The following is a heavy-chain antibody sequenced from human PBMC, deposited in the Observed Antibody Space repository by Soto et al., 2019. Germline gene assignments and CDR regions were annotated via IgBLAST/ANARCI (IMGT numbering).Heavy chain of an antibody. J-gene: IGHJ5*02. CDR2: IYYSGGT. Sequence: PSETLSLTCTVSGVSISSGGYYWSCIRQHPGKGLEWIGYIYYSGGTYYNPSLTSRLTISVDTSKNQFSLKLSSVTAADTAVYFCARGYSDYDTNWFDPWGQGALVTVSS. CDR1: GVSISSGGYY. V-gene: IGHV4-31*02. CDR3: ARGYSDYDTNWFDP. D-gene: IGHD4-17*01.